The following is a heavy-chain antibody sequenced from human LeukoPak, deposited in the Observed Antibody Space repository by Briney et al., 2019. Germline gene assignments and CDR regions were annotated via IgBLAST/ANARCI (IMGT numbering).Heavy chain of an antibody. J-gene: IGHJ4*02. CDR1: GASISSSNYY. CDR2: IYYSGST. CDR3: ARTLYCSGVSCQKRGL. D-gene: IGHD2-15*01. V-gene: IGHV4-39*01. Sequence: SETLSLTCTVSGASISSSNYYWGWIRQPPGKGLEWIGSIYYSGSTYYKSSLESRLTISIDTSKNQFSLKLSSVTAADTAVYYCARTLYCSGVSCQKRGLWGQGTLVSVSS.